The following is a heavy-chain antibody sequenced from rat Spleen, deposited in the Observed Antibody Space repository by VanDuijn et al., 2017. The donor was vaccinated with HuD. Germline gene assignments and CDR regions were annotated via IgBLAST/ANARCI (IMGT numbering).Heavy chain of an antibody. D-gene: IGHD1-12*03. V-gene: IGHV5-20*01. CDR2: ISNTGGST. CDR3: TTGYYDGYYLVFDY. CDR1: GFTFSNYY. Sequence: EVQLVESGGGLVQPGRSLKLSCAASGFTFSNYYMAWVRQAPTKGLEWVASISNTGGSTYYRDSVKGRFTISRDNAKSSLYLQMDSLRSEDTATYYCTTGYYDGYYLVFDYWGQGVMVTGAS. J-gene: IGHJ2*01.